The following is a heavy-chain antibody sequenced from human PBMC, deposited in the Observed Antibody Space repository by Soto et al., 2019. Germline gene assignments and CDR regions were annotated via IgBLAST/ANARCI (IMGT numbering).Heavy chain of an antibody. CDR3: ARMVNYDFWSGYDAGWFDP. D-gene: IGHD3-3*01. V-gene: IGHV3-33*01. CDR2: IWYDGSNK. J-gene: IGHJ5*02. Sequence: LSRAASRFTLSSYGMHWVRQAPGKGLEWVAVIWYDGSNKYYADSVKGRFTISRDNSKNTLYLQMNSLRAEDTAVYYCARMVNYDFWSGYDAGWFDPWGQGTLVNV. CDR1: RFTLSSYG.